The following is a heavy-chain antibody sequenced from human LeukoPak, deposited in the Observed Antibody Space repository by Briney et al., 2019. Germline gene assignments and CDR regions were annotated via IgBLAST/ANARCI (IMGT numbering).Heavy chain of an antibody. J-gene: IGHJ4*02. CDR1: RFTFSSYG. Sequence: PGGSLRLSCAASRFTFSSYGMHWVRQAPGKGLEWVAFIRYDGSNKYYADSVKGRFTISRDNSKNTLYLQMNSLRAEDTAVYYCAMGTGRFGKPSDYWGQGTLVTVSS. CDR2: IRYDGSNK. V-gene: IGHV3-30*02. CDR3: AMGTGRFGKPSDY. D-gene: IGHD3-10*01.